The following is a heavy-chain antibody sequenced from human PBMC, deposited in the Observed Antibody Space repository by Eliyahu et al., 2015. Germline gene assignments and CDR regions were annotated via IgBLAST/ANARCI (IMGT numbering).Heavy chain of an antibody. J-gene: IGHJ4*02. D-gene: IGHD5-18*01. Sequence: EVQLVESGGGLVQPGRSXRLSCAAXGFTFDNYAMHWVRQAPGKGLEWVSGISWNSAGIEYADSVRGRFTISRDNAKNSLYLEMNTLRPEDTALYYCAKDIGYSYAYDFWGQGTLVTVS. CDR3: AKDIGYSYAYDF. CDR2: ISWNSAGI. V-gene: IGHV3-9*01. CDR1: GFTFDNYA.